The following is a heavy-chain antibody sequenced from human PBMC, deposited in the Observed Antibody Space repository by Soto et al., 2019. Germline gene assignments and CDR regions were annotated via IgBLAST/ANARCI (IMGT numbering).Heavy chain of an antibody. Sequence: PSETLSLTCAVYGGSFSGYYWSWIRQPPGKGLEWIGEINHSGSTNYNPSLKSRVTISVDTSKNQFSLKLSSVTAADTAAYYCARAPGYYGSGSYYNPRYNWFDPWGQGTLVTVSS. D-gene: IGHD3-10*01. CDR2: INHSGST. CDR3: ARAPGYYGSGSYYNPRYNWFDP. J-gene: IGHJ5*02. V-gene: IGHV4-34*01. CDR1: GGSFSGYY.